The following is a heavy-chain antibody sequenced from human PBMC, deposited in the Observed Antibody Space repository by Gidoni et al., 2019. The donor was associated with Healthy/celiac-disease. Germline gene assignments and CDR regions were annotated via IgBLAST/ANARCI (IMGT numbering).Heavy chain of an antibody. CDR3: ARVGAYYYDSSGHDY. CDR2: ISDDGSNK. J-gene: IGHJ4*02. V-gene: IGHV3-30*03. Sequence: QVQLVESGGGVVQPGRSLRLSCAASGFHFSSYGMHWVRQAPGKGLEWVAVISDDGSNKYYADSVKGRFTISRDNSKNTLYLQMNSLRAEDTAVYYCARVGAYYYDSSGHDYWGQGTLVTVSS. D-gene: IGHD3-22*01. CDR1: GFHFSSYG.